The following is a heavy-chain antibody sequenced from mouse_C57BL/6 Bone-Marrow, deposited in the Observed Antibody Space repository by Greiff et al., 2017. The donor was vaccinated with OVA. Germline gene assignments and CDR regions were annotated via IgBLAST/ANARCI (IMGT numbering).Heavy chain of an antibody. CDR3: ARRGSNLPFAY. V-gene: IGHV1-47*01. D-gene: IGHD2-5*01. CDR2: LHPYNDDT. J-gene: IGHJ3*01. CDR1: GYTFTTYP. Sequence: VKLMESGAELVKPGASVKMSCKASGYTFTTYPIEWMKQNHGKSLEWIGNLHPYNDDTKYNEKFKGKATLTVEKSSSTVYLELSRLTSDDSAVYYCARRGSNLPFAYWGQGTLVTVSA.